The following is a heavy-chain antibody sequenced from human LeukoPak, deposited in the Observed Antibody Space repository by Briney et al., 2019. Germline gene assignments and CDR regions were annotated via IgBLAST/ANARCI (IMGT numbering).Heavy chain of an antibody. CDR3: GKDIVSTPFDY. CDR1: GFTFDDYA. V-gene: IGHV3-43*02. CDR2: ICGDGGST. Sequence: GGSLRLSCAASGFTFDDYALHWVRHAPGTGLERISLICGDGGSTYYADSGKGRFTLSRDNRKNSLYLQMHSLRTEDTALHCCGKDIVSTPFDYWGQGTLVTVSS. J-gene: IGHJ4*02. D-gene: IGHD5/OR15-5a*01.